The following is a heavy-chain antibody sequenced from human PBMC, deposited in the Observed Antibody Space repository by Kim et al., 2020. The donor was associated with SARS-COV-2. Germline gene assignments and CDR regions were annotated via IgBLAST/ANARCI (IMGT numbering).Heavy chain of an antibody. CDR1: GGSISSSSYY. Sequence: SETLSLTCTVSGGSISSSSYYWGWIRQPPGKGLEWIGSIYYSGSTYYNPSLKSRVTISVDTSKNQFSLKLSSVTAADTAVYYCARHDLRCSSTSCNGFDYWGQGTLVTVSS. CDR2: IYYSGST. CDR3: ARHDLRCSSTSCNGFDY. J-gene: IGHJ4*02. D-gene: IGHD2-2*01. V-gene: IGHV4-39*01.